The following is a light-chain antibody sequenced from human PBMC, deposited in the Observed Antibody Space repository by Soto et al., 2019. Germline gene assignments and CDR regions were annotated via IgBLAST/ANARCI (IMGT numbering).Light chain of an antibody. CDR1: QSISSW. Sequence: DIQMTQSPSTLSASVGDRVTITCRASQSISSWLAWYQQKPGKAPKLLIYKASSLESGVPSRFSGSRSGTEFTLTISSLQPDDFATYYCQPPGLTFGGGTKVEIK. J-gene: IGKJ4*01. V-gene: IGKV1-5*03. CDR2: KAS. CDR3: QPPGLT.